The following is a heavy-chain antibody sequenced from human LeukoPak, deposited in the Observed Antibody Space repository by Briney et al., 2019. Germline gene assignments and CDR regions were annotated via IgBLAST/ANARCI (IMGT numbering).Heavy chain of an antibody. Sequence: PSETLSLTCTVSGGSISSYYWSWIRQPPGKGLEWIGYIYYSGSTNYNPSLKSRVTISVDTSKNQFSLKLSSVTAADTAVYYCARCGGPGIAAAGKSRYFDYWGQGTLVTVSS. CDR2: IYYSGST. CDR3: ARCGGPGIAAAGKSRYFDY. V-gene: IGHV4-59*08. D-gene: IGHD6-13*01. J-gene: IGHJ4*02. CDR1: GGSISSYY.